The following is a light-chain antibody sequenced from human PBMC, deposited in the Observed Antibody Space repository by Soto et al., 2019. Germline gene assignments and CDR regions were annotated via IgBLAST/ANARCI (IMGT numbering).Light chain of an antibody. Sequence: ETVMTQSPATLSVSPGERPTLSCRASQSVSSNLAWYQQKPGQAPRLLSYDASTRATGIPARFSGSGSGTEFTLTISSLQSEDFAVYYCQQYNTWPLTFGPGTKVDIE. CDR3: QQYNTWPLT. V-gene: IGKV3-15*01. J-gene: IGKJ3*01. CDR1: QSVSSN. CDR2: DAS.